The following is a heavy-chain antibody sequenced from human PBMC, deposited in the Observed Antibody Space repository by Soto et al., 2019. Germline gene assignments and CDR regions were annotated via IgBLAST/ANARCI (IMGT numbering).Heavy chain of an antibody. CDR3: ARGQYDWNY. D-gene: IGHD1-20*01. CDR2: IYYSGST. Sequence: QVQLQESAPGLVKPSETLSLTCTVSGGSIGSNYWSWIRQPPGKGLEWIGYIYYSGSTNYNPSLRGRLTISVDTSKSQFSLKLSSVTAADTAVYFCARGQYDWNYWGQGTLVTVSS. CDR1: GGSIGSNY. J-gene: IGHJ4*02. V-gene: IGHV4-59*01.